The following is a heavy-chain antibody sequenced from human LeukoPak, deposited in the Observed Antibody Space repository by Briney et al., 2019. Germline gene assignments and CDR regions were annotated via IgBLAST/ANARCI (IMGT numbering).Heavy chain of an antibody. CDR2: IWYDGSNK. D-gene: IGHD6-13*01. CDR1: GFTFSSYG. CDR3: AKDLPIAAAGLFDP. Sequence: PGGSLRLSCAASGFTFSSYGMHWVRQAPGKGLEWVAVIWYDGSNKYYADSVKGRFTISRDNSKNTLYLQMNSLRAEDTAVYYCAKDLPIAAAGLFDPWGQGTLVTVSS. V-gene: IGHV3-33*06. J-gene: IGHJ5*02.